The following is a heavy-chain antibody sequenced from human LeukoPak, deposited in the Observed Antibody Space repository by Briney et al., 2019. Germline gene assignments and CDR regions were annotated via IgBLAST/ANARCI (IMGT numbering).Heavy chain of an antibody. CDR2: IYTSGST. J-gene: IGHJ5*02. CDR1: GGPLSSYY. V-gene: IGHV4-4*07. D-gene: IGHD1-14*01. Sequence: SETLSLTCTVSGGPLSSYYWGSIRQPAGQGLDWPGRIYTSGSTNSNPSLKSRVTMSVDTPKNQFSLKLSSVTAADTAVYYCARDCNVIWPENWFDPWGQGTLVTVSS. CDR3: ARDCNVIWPENWFDP.